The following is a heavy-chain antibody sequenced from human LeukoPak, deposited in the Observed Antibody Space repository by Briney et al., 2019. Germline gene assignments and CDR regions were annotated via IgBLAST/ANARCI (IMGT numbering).Heavy chain of an antibody. Sequence: GGSLRLSCAASGFTLSSYWMTWVRQAPGKGLEWVANIKYDGSERDYVDSVKGRFTISRDNAKNSLYLQMNSLRAEDTAVYYCARDLGASDYWGQGTLVTVSS. CDR2: IKYDGSER. CDR3: ARDLGASDY. D-gene: IGHD4-17*01. J-gene: IGHJ4*02. V-gene: IGHV3-7*01. CDR1: GFTLSSYW.